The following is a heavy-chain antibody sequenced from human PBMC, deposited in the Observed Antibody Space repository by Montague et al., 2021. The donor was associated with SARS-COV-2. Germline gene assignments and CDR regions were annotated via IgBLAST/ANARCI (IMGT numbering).Heavy chain of an antibody. CDR3: ARYGNYFEH. CDR2: IYYDWST. J-gene: IGHJ4*02. D-gene: IGHD3-16*01. V-gene: IGHV4-59*03. Sequence: SETLSLTCTVSGGSIRNCYWSWIRQTPGKGLEWMGYIYYDWSTNYNPSLKSRVTMSVDSSKNQFSLRLSYVTAADTAVYYCARYGNYFEHWGQGTLVTVSS. CDR1: GGSIRNCY.